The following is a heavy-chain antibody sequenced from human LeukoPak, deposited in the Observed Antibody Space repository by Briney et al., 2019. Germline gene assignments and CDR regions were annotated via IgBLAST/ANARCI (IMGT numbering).Heavy chain of an antibody. V-gene: IGHV3-48*01. J-gene: IGHJ4*02. CDR3: ARDYSYSFDQ. CDR1: GFTFSSYH. Sequence: GGSLRLSCAASGFTFSSYHMNWVRQAPGKGLEWVSYLSSSSSAIYYADSVKGRFTISRDNAKKSLYLQMSSLRAEDTAVYYCARDYSYSFDQWGQGTLVTVSS. D-gene: IGHD5-18*01. CDR2: LSSSSSAI.